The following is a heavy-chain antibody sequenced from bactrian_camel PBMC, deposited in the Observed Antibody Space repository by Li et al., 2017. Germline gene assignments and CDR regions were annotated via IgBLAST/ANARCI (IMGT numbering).Heavy chain of an antibody. J-gene: IGHJ4*01. CDR2: IDRGGAT. V-gene: IGHV3S53*01. D-gene: IGHD2*01. CDR3: AADLARYCGAFSGFFVRAS. CDR1: GTFTVPLC. Sequence: HVQLVESGGDSVQAGGSLRLSCVVTGTFTVPLCMGWFRRAPGKAREGVAFIDRGGATNYAWSVKDRFTISKDNAKNTLYLQMNGLKPEDSAMYYCAADLARYCGAFSGFFVRASWGQGTQVTVS.